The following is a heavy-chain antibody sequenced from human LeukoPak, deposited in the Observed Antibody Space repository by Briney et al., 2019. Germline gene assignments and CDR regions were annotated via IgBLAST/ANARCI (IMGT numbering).Heavy chain of an antibody. CDR2: INPSGGST. V-gene: IGHV1-46*01. CDR3: ATTLPERGSYDY. D-gene: IGHD3-10*01. CDR1: GYTFTSYY. Sequence: ASVKVSCKASGYTFTSYYMHWVRQAPGQGLEWMGIINPSGGSTSYAQKFQGRVTMTRDTSTSTVYMELSSLRSEDTAVYYCATTLPERGSYDYWGQETLVTVSS. J-gene: IGHJ4*02.